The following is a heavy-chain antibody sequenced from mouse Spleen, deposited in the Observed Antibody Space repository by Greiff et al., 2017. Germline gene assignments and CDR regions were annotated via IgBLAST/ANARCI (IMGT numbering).Heavy chain of an antibody. D-gene: IGHD2-14*01. CDR1: GFTFSSYA. J-gene: IGHJ3*01. CDR3: ARQDRYDGRAWFAY. Sequence: EVKLVESGGGLVKPGGSLKLSCAASGFTFSSYAMSWVRQTPEKRLEWVATISSGGGNTYYPDSVKGRFTISRDNAKNTLYVQMSSLKSEDTAMYYCARQDRYDGRAWFAYWGQGTLVTVSA. V-gene: IGHV5-9*04. CDR2: ISSGGGNT.